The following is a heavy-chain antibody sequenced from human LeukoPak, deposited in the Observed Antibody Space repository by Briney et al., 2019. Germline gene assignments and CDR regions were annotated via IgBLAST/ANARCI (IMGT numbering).Heavy chain of an antibody. J-gene: IGHJ5*02. V-gene: IGHV4-4*07. CDR2: IYTSGST. Sequence: SETLSLTCTVSGGSISSYYWSWIRQPAGKGLEWIGRIYTSGSTNYNPSLKSRVTMSVDTSKNQFSLKLSSVTAADTAVYYCAREGSIAARKGSWFDPWGQGTLVTVSS. D-gene: IGHD6-6*01. CDR1: GGSISSYY. CDR3: AREGSIAARKGSWFDP.